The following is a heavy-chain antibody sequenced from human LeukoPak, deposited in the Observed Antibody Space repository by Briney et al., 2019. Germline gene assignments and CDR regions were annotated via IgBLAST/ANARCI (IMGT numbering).Heavy chain of an antibody. V-gene: IGHV4-59*08. CDR2: IYYSGST. CDR3: ARGRGIVATMVDY. Sequence: SETLSLTCTVSGGSISSYYWSWIRQPPGKGLEWIGYIYYSGSTNYNPSLKSRVTISVDTSKNQFSLKLSSVTAADTAVYYCARGRGIVATMVDYWGQGTLVTVSS. J-gene: IGHJ4*02. D-gene: IGHD5-12*01. CDR1: GGSISSYY.